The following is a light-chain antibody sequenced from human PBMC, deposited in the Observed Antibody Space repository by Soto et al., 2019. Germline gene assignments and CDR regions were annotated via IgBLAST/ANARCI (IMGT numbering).Light chain of an antibody. J-gene: IGLJ3*02. CDR1: SSNIGYNY. CDR3: GTWDSSLSAVV. Sequence: QAVVTQPPSVSATPGQKVTISCSGSSSNIGYNYVSWYQQVPGTAPKLLIYDNDKRPSGIPDRFSGSKSVTSATLGISGLQTGDEAEYYCGTWDSSLSAVVFGGGTKLTVL. CDR2: DND. V-gene: IGLV1-51*01.